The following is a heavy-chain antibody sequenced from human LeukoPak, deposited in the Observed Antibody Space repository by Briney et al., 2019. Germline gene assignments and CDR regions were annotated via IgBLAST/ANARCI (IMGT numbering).Heavy chain of an antibody. CDR2: IYHSGST. D-gene: IGHD4-17*01. V-gene: IGHV4-59*12. CDR3: ARTPPTVIDY. J-gene: IGHJ4*02. Sequence: PSETLSLTCTVSGGSISSYYWSWIRQPPGKGLEWIGYIYHSGSTYYNPSLKSRVTISVDRSKNQFSLKLSSVTAADTAVYYCARTPPTVIDYWGQGTLVTVSS. CDR1: GGSISSYY.